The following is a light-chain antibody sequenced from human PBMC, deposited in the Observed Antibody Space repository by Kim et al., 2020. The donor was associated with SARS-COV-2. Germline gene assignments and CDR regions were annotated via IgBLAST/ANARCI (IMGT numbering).Light chain of an antibody. V-gene: IGKV1-NL1*01. CDR1: QGTGNY. J-gene: IGKJ1*01. Sequence: ASVGDTVTITCRASQGTGNYLAWYQQKPGKVPKLLLYAVSTLDSGVPSRFSGSGSGTDYTLTIRSLQPEDFVTYYCQQSYSTPWTFGQGTKVDIK. CDR2: AVS. CDR3: QQSYSTPWT.